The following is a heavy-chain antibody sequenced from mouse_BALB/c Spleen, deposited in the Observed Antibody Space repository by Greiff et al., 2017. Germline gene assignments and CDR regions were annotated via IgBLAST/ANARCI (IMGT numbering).Heavy chain of an antibody. D-gene: IGHD3-1*01. V-gene: IGHV5-15*02. CDR2: ISNLAYSI. Sequence: EVKLVESGGGLVQPGGSRKLSCAASGFTFSDYGMAWVRQAPGKGPEWVAFISNLAYSIYYADTVTGRFTISRENAKNTLYLEMSSLRSEGTAMYYCARDKGATGAMDYWGQGTSVTVSS. CDR1: GFTFSDYG. J-gene: IGHJ4*01. CDR3: ARDKGATGAMDY.